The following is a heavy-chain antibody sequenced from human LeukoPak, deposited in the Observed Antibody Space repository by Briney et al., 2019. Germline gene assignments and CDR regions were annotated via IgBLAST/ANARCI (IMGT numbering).Heavy chain of an antibody. CDR2: IYYSGST. CDR3: ARVVRVPWFDP. J-gene: IGHJ5*02. D-gene: IGHD2-21*01. Sequence: SETLSLTCTVSGGSISSYYWSWIRQPPGKGLEWIGYIYYSGSTNYNPSLKSRVTISVDTSKNQFSLKLSSVTAADTAVYYCARVVRVPWFDPWGQGTLVTVSS. CDR1: GGSISSYY. V-gene: IGHV4-59*01.